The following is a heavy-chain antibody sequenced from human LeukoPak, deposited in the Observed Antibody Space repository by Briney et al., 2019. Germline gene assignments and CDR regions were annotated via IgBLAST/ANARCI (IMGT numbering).Heavy chain of an antibody. J-gene: IGHJ4*02. V-gene: IGHV3-21*01. CDR3: ARRIAAAGDSDY. CDR1: GFTFSSYA. D-gene: IGHD6-13*01. Sequence: PGGSLRLSCAASGFTFSSYAMSWVRQAPGKGLEWLSSISSSSSYIYYADSVKGRFTISRDNAKNSLYLQMNSLRAEDTAVYYCARRIAAAGDSDYWGQGTLVTVSS. CDR2: ISSSSSYI.